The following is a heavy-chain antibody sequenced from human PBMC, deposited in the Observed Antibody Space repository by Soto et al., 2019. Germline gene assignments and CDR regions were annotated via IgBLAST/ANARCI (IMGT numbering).Heavy chain of an antibody. D-gene: IGHD1-7*01. Sequence: SETLSLTCAVYGGSFSGYYWSWIRQPPGKGLEWIGEINHSGSTNYNPSLKSRVTISVDTSKNQFSLKLSSVTAADTAVYYCARDKTTGLFDYWGQGTLVTVSS. V-gene: IGHV4-34*01. J-gene: IGHJ4*02. CDR3: ARDKTTGLFDY. CDR1: GGSFSGYY. CDR2: INHSGST.